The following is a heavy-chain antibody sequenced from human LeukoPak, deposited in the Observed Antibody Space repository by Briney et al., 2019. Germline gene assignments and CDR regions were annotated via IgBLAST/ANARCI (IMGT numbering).Heavy chain of an antibody. V-gene: IGHV4-59*01. CDR1: GGSISSYY. D-gene: IGHD3-10*01. Sequence: SETLSLTCTVSGGSISSYYWSWIRQPPGKGLEWIGYIYYSGSTNYNPSLTSRVTISVDTSKNQFSLKLSSVTAADTAVYYCARVSGSGSYSRKHYYYYGMDVWGKGTTVTVSS. CDR3: ARVSGSGSYSRKHYYYYGMDV. CDR2: IYYSGST. J-gene: IGHJ6*04.